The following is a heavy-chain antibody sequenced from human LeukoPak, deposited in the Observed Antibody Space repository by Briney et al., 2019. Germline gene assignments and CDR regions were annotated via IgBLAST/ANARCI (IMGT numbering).Heavy chain of an antibody. Sequence: AGGSLRLSCAASGFTFSDYYMSWIRQAPGKGLEWVSHIESDGSGATYADPVKGRFTISRDNAKNTLYLQMNSLRADDTAVYFCVREIYVVGPAALDLWGQGTMVTVSS. CDR2: IESDGSGA. D-gene: IGHD1-26*01. V-gene: IGHV3-74*01. CDR1: GFTFSDYY. CDR3: VREIYVVGPAALDL. J-gene: IGHJ3*01.